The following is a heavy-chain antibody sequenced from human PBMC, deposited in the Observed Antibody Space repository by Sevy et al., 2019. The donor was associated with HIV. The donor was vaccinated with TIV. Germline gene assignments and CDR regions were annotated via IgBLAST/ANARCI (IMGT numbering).Heavy chain of an antibody. J-gene: IGHJ6*02. D-gene: IGHD2-21*02. CDR1: GFTFSRYS. CDR2: ISGNSAAI. V-gene: IGHV3-48*02. Sequence: GGSLRLSCAASGFTFSRYSMNWVRQAPGKGLEWISYISGNSAAIYYADSVKGRFTVSRDNDNDALYLQLKSLRYDDTALYYCAGGPDCGGDCDIGFYYPLDVWGQGTTVTVSS. CDR3: AGGPDCGGDCDIGFYYPLDV.